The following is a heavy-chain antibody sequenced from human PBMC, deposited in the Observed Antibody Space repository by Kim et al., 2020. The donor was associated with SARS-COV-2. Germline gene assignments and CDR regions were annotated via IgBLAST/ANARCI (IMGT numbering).Heavy chain of an antibody. Sequence: GGSLRLSCAASGFTFSSYWMSWVRQAPGKGLEWVANIKQDGSEKYYVDSVKGRFTISRDNAKNSLYLQMNSLRAEDTAVYYCARADNYYDSSGRYNLLDYWGQGTLVTVSS. D-gene: IGHD3-22*01. CDR3: ARADNYYDSSGRYNLLDY. CDR1: GFTFSSYW. CDR2: IKQDGSEK. V-gene: IGHV3-7*01. J-gene: IGHJ4*02.